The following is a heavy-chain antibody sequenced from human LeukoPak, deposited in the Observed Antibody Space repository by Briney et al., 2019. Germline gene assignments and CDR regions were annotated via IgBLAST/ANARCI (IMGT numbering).Heavy chain of an antibody. Sequence: PGGSLRLSCAASGFTFSSYAMSWVRQAPGKGLEWVSIISRASESIFYADSVKGRFTISRDNAKNSLYLQMNGLRAEDTAVYYRARGATDVTRWFDPWGQGTRVTVSS. J-gene: IGHJ5*02. CDR1: GFTFSSYA. D-gene: IGHD1-1*01. CDR2: ISRASESI. V-gene: IGHV3-21*01. CDR3: ARGATDVTRWFDP.